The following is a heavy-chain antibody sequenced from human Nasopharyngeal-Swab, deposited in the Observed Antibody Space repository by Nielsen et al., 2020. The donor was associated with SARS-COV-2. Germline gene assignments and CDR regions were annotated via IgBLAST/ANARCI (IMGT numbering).Heavy chain of an antibody. D-gene: IGHD3-3*01. CDR2: ISSTSSYI. J-gene: IGHJ6*02. CDR3: ARDGLDYDFWSAYFMDV. Sequence: GGSLRLSCAASGFTFNNYNFNWVRQAPGKGLEWVSSISSTSSYIYYADSVKGRFTISRDNAKNSLYLQLNSLRAEDTGVYYCARDGLDYDFWSAYFMDVWGQGTTVTVSS. CDR1: GFTFNNYN. V-gene: IGHV3-21*01.